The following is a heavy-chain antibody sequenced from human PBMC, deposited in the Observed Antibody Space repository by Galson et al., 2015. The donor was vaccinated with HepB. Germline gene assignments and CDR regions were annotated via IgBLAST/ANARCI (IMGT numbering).Heavy chain of an antibody. CDR1: GFTFSSYA. CDR3: ARADTIHQIFDY. CDR2: ILYDGSTK. Sequence: SLRLSCAASGFTFSSYAMHWVRQAPGKGLEWVALILYDGSTKYYADSVKGRFPVSRDNSKTTLYLQVNSLRADDTAVYYCARADTIHQIFDYWGQGTLVTVSS. V-gene: IGHV3-30-3*01. J-gene: IGHJ4*02. D-gene: IGHD3-3*01.